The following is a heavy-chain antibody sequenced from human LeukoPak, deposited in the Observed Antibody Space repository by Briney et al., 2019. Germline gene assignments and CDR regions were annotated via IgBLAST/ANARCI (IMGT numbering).Heavy chain of an antibody. V-gene: IGHV3-7*01. CDR1: GVTFSSYY. J-gene: IGHJ4*02. CDR2: IRQDGSGQ. Sequence: GGSLRLSCAASGVTFSSYYTSWVRQAPGKGLEWVANIRQDGSGQFYADSVKGRFTISRDNAKNSLYLQMDSLRVEDTAVYYCGRWLYSSGWAIDYWGQGTLVTASS. D-gene: IGHD6-19*01. CDR3: GRWLYSSGWAIDY.